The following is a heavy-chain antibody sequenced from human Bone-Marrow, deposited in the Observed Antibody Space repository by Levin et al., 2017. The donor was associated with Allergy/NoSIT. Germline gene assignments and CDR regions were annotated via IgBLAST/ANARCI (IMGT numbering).Heavy chain of an antibody. V-gene: IGHV3-48*02. Sequence: GGSLRLSCAASGFTFSRYSMNWVRQAPGRGLEWVSYISRSSSSISYADSVKGRFTISRDNAKNSLYLQMNSLRDEDTAVYYCARPDCSGTSCYYFFDSWGQGTLVTVSS. CDR2: ISRSSSSI. CDR1: GFTFSRYS. D-gene: IGHD2-2*01. CDR3: ARPDCSGTSCYYFFDS. J-gene: IGHJ4*02.